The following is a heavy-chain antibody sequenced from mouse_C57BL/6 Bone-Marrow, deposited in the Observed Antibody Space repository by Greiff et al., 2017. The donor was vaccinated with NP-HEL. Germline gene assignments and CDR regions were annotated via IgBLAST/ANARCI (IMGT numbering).Heavy chain of an antibody. J-gene: IGHJ2*01. CDR2: IDPENGDT. CDR1: GFNIKDDY. CDR3: TTKLRPLDY. Sequence: VQLQQSGAELVRPGASVKLSCTASGFNIKDDYMHWVKQRPEQGLEWIGWIDPENGDTEYASKFQGKATITADTSSNTAYLQLSSLTSEDTAVYYCTTKLRPLDYWGQGTTLTVSS. D-gene: IGHD1-2*01. V-gene: IGHV14-4*01.